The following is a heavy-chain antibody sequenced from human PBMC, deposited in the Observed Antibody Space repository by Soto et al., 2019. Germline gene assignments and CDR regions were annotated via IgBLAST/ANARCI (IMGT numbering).Heavy chain of an antibody. CDR2: INAGNGNT. V-gene: IGHV1-3*01. J-gene: IGHJ6*02. CDR1: GSTFTSYA. D-gene: IGHD5-18*01. Sequence: ASVRVSCQASGSTFTSYAMHWVRQAPGQRLEWMGWINAGNGNTKYSQKFQGRVTITRDTSASTAYMELSSLRSEDTAVYYCARVDTAMVPENYYGMDVWGQGTTVTVSS. CDR3: ARVDTAMVPENYYGMDV.